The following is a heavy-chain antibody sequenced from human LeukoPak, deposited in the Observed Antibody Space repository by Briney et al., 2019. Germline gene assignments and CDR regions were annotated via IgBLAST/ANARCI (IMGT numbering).Heavy chain of an antibody. CDR1: GISFASYW. CDR3: AIPSSYDGSRYYHAY. J-gene: IGHJ4*02. CDR2: IGQDGIET. D-gene: IGHD3-22*01. Sequence: GGSLRLSCAASGISFASYWVTWVRQAPGKGLEWVANIGQDGIETVYEGSVKGRFTTSRDNARNLLFLQMNSLRADDTAVYYCAIPSSYDGSRYYHAYWGQGTLVPVSS. V-gene: IGHV3-7*01.